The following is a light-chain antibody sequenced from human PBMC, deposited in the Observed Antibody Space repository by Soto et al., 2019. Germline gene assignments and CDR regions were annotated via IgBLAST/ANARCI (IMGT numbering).Light chain of an antibody. V-gene: IGLV2-14*01. CDR1: SSDVGGYNY. CDR3: SSYTRSSPYV. Sequence: QSALTQPASVSGSPGQSITISCTGTSSDVGGYNYVSWYQQHPGKAPKLMIYEVSTRPSGVSNRFSGSKSGNTASLTISGLRAEDEADYYCSSYTRSSPYVFGTGTKLTVL. CDR2: EVS. J-gene: IGLJ1*01.